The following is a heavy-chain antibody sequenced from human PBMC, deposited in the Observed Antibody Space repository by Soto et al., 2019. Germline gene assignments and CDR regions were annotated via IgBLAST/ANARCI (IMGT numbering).Heavy chain of an antibody. CDR1: GFNISSYD. Sequence: GGSLRLSCAASGFNISSYDMHWVRQATGKGLEWVSAIGTAGDTYYPGSVKGRFTISRENAKNSLYLQMNSLRAEDTAVYYCARAHYDSSGYPKNWFDPWGQGTLVTVSS. CDR3: ARAHYDSSGYPKNWFDP. V-gene: IGHV3-13*01. J-gene: IGHJ5*02. CDR2: IGTAGDT. D-gene: IGHD3-22*01.